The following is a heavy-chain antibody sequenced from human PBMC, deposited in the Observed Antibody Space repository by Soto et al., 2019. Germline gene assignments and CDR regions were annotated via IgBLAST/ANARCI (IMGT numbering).Heavy chain of an antibody. CDR1: GGSISSYY. J-gene: IGHJ4*02. Sequence: LSLTCTVSGGSISSYYWSWIRQPPGKGLEWIGYIYYSGSTNYNPSLKSRVTISVDTSKNQFSLKLSSVTAADTAVYYCAREDPVSSSPYFDYWGQGTLVTVSS. V-gene: IGHV4-59*01. CDR3: AREDPVSSSPYFDY. D-gene: IGHD6-6*01. CDR2: IYYSGST.